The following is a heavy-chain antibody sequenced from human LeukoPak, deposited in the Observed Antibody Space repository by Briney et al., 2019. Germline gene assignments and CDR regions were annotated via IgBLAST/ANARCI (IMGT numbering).Heavy chain of an antibody. Sequence: PGRSLRLSCAASGFTFSSYGMHWVRQAPGKGLEWVAVIWYGGSNKYYADSVKGRFTISRDNSKNTLYLQMNSLRAEDTAVYYCAKDGIPAAIPAVGWFDPWGQGTLVTVSS. V-gene: IGHV3-30*18. D-gene: IGHD2-2*01. J-gene: IGHJ5*02. CDR2: IWYGGSNK. CDR3: AKDGIPAAIPAVGWFDP. CDR1: GFTFSSYG.